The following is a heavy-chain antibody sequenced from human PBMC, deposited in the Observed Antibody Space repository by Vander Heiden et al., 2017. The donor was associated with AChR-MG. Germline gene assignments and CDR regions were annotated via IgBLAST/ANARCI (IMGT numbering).Heavy chain of an antibody. CDR2: SNPVFGTT. J-gene: IGHJ4*02. CDR1: GGPSGSYA. D-gene: IGHD1-26*01. Sequence: QVQLVQSGADVKKPGSSVKVCCKASGGPSGSYAISWGRQATGQGLEGMGGSNPVFGTTNYAKKVQGRVKITADESTSTANMELSSVSSEETAVYYCARGFRRGGSYYFDYWGQGTLVTVSS. V-gene: IGHV1-69*01. CDR3: ARGFRRGGSYYFDY.